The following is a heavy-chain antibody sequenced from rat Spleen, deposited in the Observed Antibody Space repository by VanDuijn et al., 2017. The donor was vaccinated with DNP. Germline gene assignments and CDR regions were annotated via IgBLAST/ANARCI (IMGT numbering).Heavy chain of an antibody. CDR1: GFIFSNYW. D-gene: IGHD4-2*01. J-gene: IGHJ2*01. CDR3: ARLEFDY. Sequence: EVQLVESGGGLVQPGRSLKLSCVASGFIFSNYWMTWIRQAPGRGLEWVASITNTGDNTYYSDSVKGRFSLSRDNAKSTLYLQMDSLRSEDTATYYCARLEFDYWGQGVMVTVSS. CDR2: ITNTGDNT. V-gene: IGHV5-31*01.